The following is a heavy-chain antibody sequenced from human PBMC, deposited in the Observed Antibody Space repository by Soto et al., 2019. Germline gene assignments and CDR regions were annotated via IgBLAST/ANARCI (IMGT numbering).Heavy chain of an antibody. V-gene: IGHV1-2*02. CDR3: ARGDYGTGGYPFPYFDY. CDR1: GYSFTGYY. J-gene: IGHJ4*02. CDR2: INPDSGAT. D-gene: IGHD2-8*02. Sequence: HEHLVQSGAEVKRPGASLKVSCKASGYSFTGYYIHWVRQAPGQGLEWMGWINPDSGATNYAQNFQGRVTLTSATSISTASMDLTSLTSDDPAVYYCARGDYGTGGYPFPYFDYWGQGTLVIVSS.